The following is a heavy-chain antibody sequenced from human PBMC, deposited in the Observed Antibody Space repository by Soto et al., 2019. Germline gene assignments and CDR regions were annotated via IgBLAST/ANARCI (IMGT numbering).Heavy chain of an antibody. CDR2: VWYDGSNK. Sequence: QVQLVESGGGVVQPGRSLRLSCAASGFTFSSYGMHWVRQAPGKGLEWVAVVWYDGSNKYYADSVKGRFTISRDNSKNTLYLQMNSLSDEDTAVYYCARDRYSSGWYDLDYWGQGTLVTVSS. CDR1: GFTFSSYG. CDR3: ARDRYSSGWYDLDY. D-gene: IGHD6-19*01. V-gene: IGHV3-33*01. J-gene: IGHJ4*02.